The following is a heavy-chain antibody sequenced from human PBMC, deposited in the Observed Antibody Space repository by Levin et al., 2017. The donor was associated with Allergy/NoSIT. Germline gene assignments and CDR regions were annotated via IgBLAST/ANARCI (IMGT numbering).Heavy chain of an antibody. CDR2: AHYGGTT. D-gene: IGHD3-10*01. CDR3: TRHQQVIESSLLDY. CDR1: GGSVSTTNYW. J-gene: IGHJ4*02. Sequence: MASETLSLTCTVSGGSVSTTNYWWGWVRLPPGKGLEWIGIAHYGGTTYYNPSLEGRVTISVDASKNQFSLRLTSVTAADTAVYSCTRHQQVIESSLLDYWGQGTLVTVSS. V-gene: IGHV4-39*01.